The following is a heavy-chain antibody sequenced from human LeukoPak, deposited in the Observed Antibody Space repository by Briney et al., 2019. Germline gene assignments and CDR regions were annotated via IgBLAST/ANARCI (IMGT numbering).Heavy chain of an antibody. Sequence: SETLSLTCTVSGGSISSGAYYWSWIRQHPGKGLEWIGYIYYSGSTYYNPSLKSRVTISVDTSKNQFSLKLSSVTAADTAVYYCARASLSGWYVGYWGQGTLVTVSS. CDR3: ARASLSGWYVGY. D-gene: IGHD6-13*01. CDR2: IYYSGST. J-gene: IGHJ4*02. V-gene: IGHV4-31*03. CDR1: GGSISSGAYY.